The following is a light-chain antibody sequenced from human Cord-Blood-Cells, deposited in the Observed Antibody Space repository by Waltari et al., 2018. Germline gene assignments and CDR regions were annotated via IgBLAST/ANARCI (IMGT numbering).Light chain of an antibody. V-gene: IGLV2-23*01. J-gene: IGLJ3*02. CDR3: CSYAGSSTV. Sequence: QSALPQPASVSGSPGQSITISCTGTSSDVGGYNLVSWYQQHPGKAPKPMIYEGSKRPSGVSSRFSGSKSGNTASLTISGLQADDEADYYCCSYAGSSTVFGGGTKLTVL. CDR2: EGS. CDR1: SSDVGGYNL.